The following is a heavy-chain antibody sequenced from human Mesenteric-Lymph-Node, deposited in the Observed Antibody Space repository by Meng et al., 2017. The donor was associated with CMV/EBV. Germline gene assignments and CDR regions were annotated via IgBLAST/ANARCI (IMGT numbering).Heavy chain of an antibody. CDR3: ARDRDYRCSFDY. Sequence: GESLKISCADSGFTFGSYELNWVRQAPGKGLEWAPYITYSGRTRYYADSVKGRFTISRDNAKNSLYLQMNSLRAEDTAVYYCARDRDYRCSFDYWGQGTLVTVSS. J-gene: IGHJ4*02. V-gene: IGHV3-48*03. CDR2: ITYSGRTR. CDR1: GFTFGSYE. D-gene: IGHD4-11*01.